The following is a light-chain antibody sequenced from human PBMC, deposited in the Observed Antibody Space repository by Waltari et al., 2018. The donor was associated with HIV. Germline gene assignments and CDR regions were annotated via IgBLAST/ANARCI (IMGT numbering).Light chain of an antibody. Sequence: QSALTQPASVSGSPGQSITISCTGTSSDVGSYNLVSWYQPHPGKAPKLMIYEVSKLPSGVSNRCSGSKSGNTASLTISGLQAEDEADYYCCSYAGSSTVFGTGTKVTVL. CDR2: EVS. J-gene: IGLJ1*01. CDR1: SSDVGSYNL. CDR3: CSYAGSSTV. V-gene: IGLV2-23*02.